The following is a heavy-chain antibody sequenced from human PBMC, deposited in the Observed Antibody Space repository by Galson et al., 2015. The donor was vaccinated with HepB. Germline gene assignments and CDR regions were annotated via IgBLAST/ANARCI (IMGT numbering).Heavy chain of an antibody. D-gene: IGHD3-10*01. V-gene: IGHV3-21*01. Sequence: LRLSCAASGFTFSSYSMNWVRQAPGKGLEWVSSISSSSSYIYYADSVKGRFTISRDNAKNSLYLQMNSLRAEDTAVYYCARDYRVGGRYYYGSGPVPDTYYYYYGMDVWGQGTTVTVSS. J-gene: IGHJ6*02. CDR1: GFTFSSYS. CDR3: ARDYRVGGRYYYGSGPVPDTYYYYYGMDV. CDR2: ISSSSSYI.